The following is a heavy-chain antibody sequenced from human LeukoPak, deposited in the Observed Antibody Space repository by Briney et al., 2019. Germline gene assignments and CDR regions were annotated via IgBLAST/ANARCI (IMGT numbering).Heavy chain of an antibody. Sequence: ISGDSVSCXSXXXNWXRQSPTXXXXXLGRTYYRSKLYNDYALSVKSRITINPDTSKNQFSLKLTSVTAADTAVYYCARSNYGSGSYYVNWGQGTLVAVSS. CDR2: TYYRSKLYN. V-gene: IGHV6-1*01. D-gene: IGHD3-10*01. CDR3: ARSNYGSGSYYVN. CDR1: GDSVSCXSXX. J-gene: IGHJ4*02.